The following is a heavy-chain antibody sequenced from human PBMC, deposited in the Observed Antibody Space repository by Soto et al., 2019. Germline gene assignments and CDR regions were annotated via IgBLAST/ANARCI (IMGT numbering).Heavy chain of an antibody. CDR1: GFTFTQFG. CDR3: ARGRAGKVGATSAPGFDP. V-gene: IGHV3-33*01. CDR2: IWYDGSHK. J-gene: IGHJ5*02. Sequence: GGSLRLSCAASGFTFTQFGMHWVRQAPGKGLEWVAIIWYDGSHKYYVDSVKGRFTISRDNSKNTVSLHMDNLGAEDTAMYYCARGRAGKVGATSAPGFDPWGQGTLVTVSS. D-gene: IGHD1-26*01.